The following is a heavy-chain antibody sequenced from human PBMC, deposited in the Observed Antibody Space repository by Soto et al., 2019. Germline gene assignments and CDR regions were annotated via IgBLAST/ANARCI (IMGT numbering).Heavy chain of an antibody. J-gene: IGHJ5*02. D-gene: IGHD3-22*01. V-gene: IGHV3-23*01. CDR2: ISGSGGST. Sequence: GGSLRLSCAASGFTFSSYAMSWVRQAPGKGLEWVSAISGSGGSTYYADSVKGRFTISRDNSKNTLYLQMNSLRAEDTAVYYCAKNPMIVVVITENWFYPWGQGTLVTVSS. CDR1: GFTFSSYA. CDR3: AKNPMIVVVITENWFYP.